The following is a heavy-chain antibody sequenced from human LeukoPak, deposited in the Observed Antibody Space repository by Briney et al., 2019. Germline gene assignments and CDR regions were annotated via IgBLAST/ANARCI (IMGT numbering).Heavy chain of an antibody. Sequence: GGSLRLSCAASGFTFSSYAMSWVRQAPGKGLEWVSAISGSGGSTYYADSVKGRFTISRDNSKNTLYLQMNSLRAEDTAVYYCAGGSSGWCYFDYWGQGTLVTVSS. CDR3: AGGSSGWCYFDY. D-gene: IGHD6-19*01. CDR1: GFTFSSYA. J-gene: IGHJ4*02. CDR2: ISGSGGST. V-gene: IGHV3-23*01.